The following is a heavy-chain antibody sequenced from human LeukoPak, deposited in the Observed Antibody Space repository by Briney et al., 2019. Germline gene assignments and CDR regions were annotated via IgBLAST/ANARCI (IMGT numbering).Heavy chain of an antibody. J-gene: IGHJ4*02. CDR1: RFTFDDYA. D-gene: IGHD2-2*01. Sequence: GVSLRLSCSAYRFTFDDYAMQWLRQAPGKGLEGFSDISWNSASIGYADSVKGRFTIARDNTKNSLYLQMNSLRAEDTALYYCAKDIPHCSSTSCRYYLDYWGQGTLVTVSS. V-gene: IGHV3-9*01. CDR3: AKDIPHCSSTSCRYYLDY. CDR2: ISWNSASI.